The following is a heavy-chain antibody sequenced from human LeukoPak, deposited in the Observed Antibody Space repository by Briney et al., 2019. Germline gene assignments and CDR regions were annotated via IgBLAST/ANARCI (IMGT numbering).Heavy chain of an antibody. CDR3: ARDMVLYYDILTGYYTPSYFDY. J-gene: IGHJ4*02. CDR1: GFTFSSYS. CDR2: ISSSSSTI. V-gene: IGHV3-48*01. Sequence: GGSLRLSCAASGFTFSSYSMNWVRQAPGKGLEWVSYISSSSSTIYYADSVKGRFTISRDNAKNSLYLQMNSLRAEDTAVYYCARDMVLYYDILTGYYTPSYFDYWGQGTLVTVSS. D-gene: IGHD3-9*01.